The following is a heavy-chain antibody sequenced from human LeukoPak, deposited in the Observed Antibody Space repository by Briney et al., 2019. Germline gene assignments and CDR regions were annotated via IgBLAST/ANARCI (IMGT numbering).Heavy chain of an antibody. CDR3: AAYCSGGSCYSEGGYYYGMDV. J-gene: IGHJ6*04. D-gene: IGHD2-15*01. CDR2: IIPIFGTA. V-gene: IGHV1-69*13. CDR1: GGTFSSYA. Sequence: SVKVSCKASGGTFSSYAISWVRQAPGQRLEWMGGIIPIFGTANYPQKFQGRVTITADESTSTAYMELSSLRSEDTAVYYCAAYCSGGSCYSEGGYYYGMDVWGKGTTVTVSS.